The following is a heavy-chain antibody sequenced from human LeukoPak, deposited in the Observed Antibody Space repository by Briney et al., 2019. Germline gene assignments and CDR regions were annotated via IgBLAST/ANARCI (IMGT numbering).Heavy chain of an antibody. V-gene: IGHV3-33*01. CDR1: GFTFRSYG. Sequence: GGPLRLSWAARGFTFRSYGMHWVRKAPVKGLEWVAVIWYDGSNKYYADSVKGRFTISRDNSKNTLYLQMNSLRAEDTAVYYCARDRKYCSGGSCYFHWFDPWGQGTLVTVSS. CDR2: IWYDGSNK. CDR3: ARDRKYCSGGSCYFHWFDP. J-gene: IGHJ5*02. D-gene: IGHD2-15*01.